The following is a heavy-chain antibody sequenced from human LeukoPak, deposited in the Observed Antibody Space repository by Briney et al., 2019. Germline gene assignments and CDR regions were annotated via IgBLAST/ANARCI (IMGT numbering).Heavy chain of an antibody. J-gene: IGHJ6*03. CDR1: GGSISSYY. V-gene: IGHV4-59*01. CDR2: IYYSGST. Sequence: SETLSLTCTVSGGSISSYYWSWIRQPPGKGLEGLGYIYYSGSTNYNPSLKSRVTISVDTSKNQFSLKLSSVTAADTAVYYCARVSGSYYNVEYYYYYMDVWGKGTTVTVSS. D-gene: IGHD3-10*01. CDR3: ARVSGSYYNVEYYYYYMDV.